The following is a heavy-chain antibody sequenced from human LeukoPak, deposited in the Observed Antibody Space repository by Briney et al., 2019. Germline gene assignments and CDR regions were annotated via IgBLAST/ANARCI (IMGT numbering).Heavy chain of an antibody. Sequence: GGSLRLSCAASGFTFSSYEMNWVRQAPGKGLKWVSYISSSGSTIYYADSVKGRFTISRDNAKNSLYLQMNSLRAEDTAVYYCAELGITMIGGVWGKGTTVTIST. V-gene: IGHV3-48*03. CDR3: AELGITMIGGV. CDR1: GFTFSSYE. J-gene: IGHJ6*04. D-gene: IGHD3-10*02. CDR2: ISSSGSTI.